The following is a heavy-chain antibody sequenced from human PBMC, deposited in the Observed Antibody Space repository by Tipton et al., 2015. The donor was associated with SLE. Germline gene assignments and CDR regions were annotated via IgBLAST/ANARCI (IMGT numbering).Heavy chain of an antibody. CDR1: GGSISSGSYY. CDR3: ASQQLALGY. J-gene: IGHJ4*02. V-gene: IGHV4-61*02. D-gene: IGHD6-13*01. Sequence: TLSLTCTVSGGSISSGSYYWSWIRQPAGKGLEWIGRIYTSGSTNYNPSLKSRVTISVDTSKNQFSLKLGSVTAADTAVYYCASQQLALGYWGQGTLVTVSS. CDR2: IYTSGST.